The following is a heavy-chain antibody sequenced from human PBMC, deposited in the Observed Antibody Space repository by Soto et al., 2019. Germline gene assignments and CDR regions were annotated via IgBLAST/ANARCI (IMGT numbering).Heavy chain of an antibody. D-gene: IGHD5-12*01. CDR1: GFIFSDYA. CDR3: AKGVEGYVVSSFDS. V-gene: IGHV3-23*01. CDR2: ITSSGSST. Sequence: EVQLLESGGGGVQPGGSLRLSCAASGFIFSDYAMTWVRQTPGKGLEWVSAITSSGSSTYFADSLKGRITISRDNSKNTLSLQMGSLRVEDTAIYHCAKGVEGYVVSSFDSWGQGALVTVSS. J-gene: IGHJ4*02.